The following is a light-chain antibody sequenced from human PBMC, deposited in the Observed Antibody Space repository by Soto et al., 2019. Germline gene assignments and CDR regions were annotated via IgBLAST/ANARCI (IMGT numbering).Light chain of an antibody. CDR2: LNSDGSH. CDR1: SGHSNYA. J-gene: IGLJ2*01. CDR3: QTWGSGIVV. V-gene: IGLV4-69*01. Sequence: QLVLTQSPSASASLGASVKLTCTLSSGHSNYAIAWHQQQSEKGPRYLMKLNSDGSHSKGDGLPDRFSGSSSGAERYLTIASRQSEDEADYYCQTWGSGIVVFGGGTKLTVL.